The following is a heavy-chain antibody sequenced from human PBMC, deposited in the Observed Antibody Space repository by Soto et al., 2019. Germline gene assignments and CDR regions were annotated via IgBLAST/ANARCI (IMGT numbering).Heavy chain of an antibody. Sequence: SDTLSLPCAVSGYSISSGYYWGWIRQPPGKGLEWIGNIYHSGNIYYSPSLKSRVTISVDTSKNQCSLKLRSVTAADTAVYYCARVPNWNFDYWGQGTLVTVSS. V-gene: IGHV4-38-2*01. J-gene: IGHJ4*02. CDR1: GYSISSGYY. D-gene: IGHD1-1*01. CDR2: IYHSGNI. CDR3: ARVPNWNFDY.